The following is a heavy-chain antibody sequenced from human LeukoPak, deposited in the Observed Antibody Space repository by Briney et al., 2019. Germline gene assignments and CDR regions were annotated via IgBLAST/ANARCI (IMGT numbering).Heavy chain of an antibody. D-gene: IGHD3-22*01. Sequence: GASVKVSCKASGYTFTSYYMHWVRQAPGQGLEWMGIINPSGGSTSYAQKFQGRVTMTRDTSTSTVYMELSSLRSEDTAVYYCARSGMGYYDSSGDLDYWGQGTLVTVSS. CDR2: INPSGGST. V-gene: IGHV1-46*01. J-gene: IGHJ4*02. CDR3: ARSGMGYYDSSGDLDY. CDR1: GYTFTSYY.